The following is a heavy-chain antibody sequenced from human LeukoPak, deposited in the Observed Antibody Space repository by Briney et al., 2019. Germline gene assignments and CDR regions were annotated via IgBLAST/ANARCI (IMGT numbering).Heavy chain of an antibody. CDR3: ARQVSSEFDP. V-gene: IGHV4-61*05. CDR1: GGSISSSSYY. Sequence: SETLSLTCTVSGGSISSSSYYWGWIRQPPGKGLEWIGYIYYSGSTNYNPSLKSRVTISVDTSKNQFSLKLSSVTAADTAVYYCARQVSSEFDPWGQGTLVTVSS. J-gene: IGHJ5*02. D-gene: IGHD6-6*01. CDR2: IYYSGST.